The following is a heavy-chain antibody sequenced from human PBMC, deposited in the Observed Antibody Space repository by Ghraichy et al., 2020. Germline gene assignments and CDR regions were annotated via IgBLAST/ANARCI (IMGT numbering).Heavy chain of an antibody. D-gene: IGHD5-24*01. Sequence: ASVKVSCKASGYTFTGYYMHWVRQAPGQGLEWMGWINPNSGGTNYAQKFQGRVTMTRDTSISTAYMELSRLRSDDTAVYYCAREMATIVGPFDYWGQGTLVTVSS. CDR1: GYTFTGYY. CDR3: AREMATIVGPFDY. J-gene: IGHJ4*02. V-gene: IGHV1-2*02. CDR2: INPNSGGT.